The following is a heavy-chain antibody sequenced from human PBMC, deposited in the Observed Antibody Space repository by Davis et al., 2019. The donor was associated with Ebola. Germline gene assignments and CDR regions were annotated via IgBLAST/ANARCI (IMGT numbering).Heavy chain of an antibody. Sequence: SETLSLTCTVSGGSISSYYWSWIRQPPGKGLEWSGYIYYSGSTNYNPSLKSRVTISVDTSKNQFSLKLSSVTAADTAVYYCARDGDGYNVGWFDPWGQGTLVTVSS. CDR2: IYYSGST. CDR3: ARDGDGYNVGWFDP. J-gene: IGHJ5*02. CDR1: GGSISSYY. D-gene: IGHD5-24*01. V-gene: IGHV4-59*01.